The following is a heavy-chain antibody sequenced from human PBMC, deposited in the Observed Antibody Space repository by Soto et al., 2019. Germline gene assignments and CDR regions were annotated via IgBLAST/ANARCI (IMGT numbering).Heavy chain of an antibody. CDR2: ISAYNGNT. CDR1: GYTFTSYG. D-gene: IGHD3-22*01. Sequence: ASVKVSCKASGYTFTSYGISWVRQAPGQGLEWMGWISAYNGNTNYAQKLQGRVTMTTDTSTSTAYMELRSLRSDDTAVYYCARVAAVVIAYYFDYWGQGTLVTVAS. V-gene: IGHV1-18*01. CDR3: ARVAAVVIAYYFDY. J-gene: IGHJ4*02.